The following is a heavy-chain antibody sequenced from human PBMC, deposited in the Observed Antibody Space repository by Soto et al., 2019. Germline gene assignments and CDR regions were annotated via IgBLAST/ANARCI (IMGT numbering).Heavy chain of an antibody. V-gene: IGHV3-30*18. J-gene: IGHJ4*02. CDR3: AKDDRDMALDY. D-gene: IGHD2-15*01. Sequence: GGSLRLSCAASGFTFSSYGMHWVRQAPGKGLEWVAVISYDGSNKYYADSVKGRFTISRDNSKNTLYLQMNSLRAEDTAVYYCAKDDRDMALDYWGQGTLVTVSS. CDR2: ISYDGSNK. CDR1: GFTFSSYG.